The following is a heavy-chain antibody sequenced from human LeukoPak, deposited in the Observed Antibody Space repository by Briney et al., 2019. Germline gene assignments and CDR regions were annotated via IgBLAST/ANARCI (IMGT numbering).Heavy chain of an antibody. J-gene: IGHJ4*02. Sequence: GGSLRLSCTASGFTFSSYSMNWVRQAPGKGLEWVSSISSSSTYIYYADSVKGRFTISRDDAKSSLYLQMNSLRAEDTAVYYCARLSGLRLGSSWPRGEDYFDYWGQGTLVTVSS. V-gene: IGHV3-21*01. CDR1: GFTFSSYS. CDR3: ARLSGLRLGSSWPRGEDYFDY. CDR2: ISSSSTYI. D-gene: IGHD6-13*01.